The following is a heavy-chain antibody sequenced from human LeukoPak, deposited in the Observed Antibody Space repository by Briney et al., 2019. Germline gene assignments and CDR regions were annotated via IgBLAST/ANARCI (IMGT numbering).Heavy chain of an antibody. CDR2: INPNSGGT. CDR3: ARGRRLGDRPNWFDP. D-gene: IGHD3-16*01. CDR1: GYTFAGYY. V-gene: IGHV1-2*02. J-gene: IGHJ5*02. Sequence: ASVKVSCKASGYTFAGYYMHWVRQAPGQGLEWMGWINPNSGGTNYAQKFQGRVTMTRDTSISTAYMELSRLRSDDTAVYYCARGRRLGDRPNWFDPWGQGTLVTVSS.